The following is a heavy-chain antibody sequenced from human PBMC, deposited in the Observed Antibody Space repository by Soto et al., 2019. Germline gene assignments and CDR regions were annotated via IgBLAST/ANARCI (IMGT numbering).Heavy chain of an antibody. CDR1: GGSFSGYY. V-gene: IGHV4-34*01. CDR2: INHSGST. J-gene: IGHJ5*02. CDR3: ARGSLAGYMVRGRRDCFDP. D-gene: IGHD3-10*01. Sequence: SETLSLTCAVYGGSFSGYYWTWIRQPPGTGLEWIGEINHSGSTNYNPSLKSRVTISVDTSKNQFSLKLTSVTAADTAVYYCARGSLAGYMVRGRRDCFDPWGQGTLVTVSP.